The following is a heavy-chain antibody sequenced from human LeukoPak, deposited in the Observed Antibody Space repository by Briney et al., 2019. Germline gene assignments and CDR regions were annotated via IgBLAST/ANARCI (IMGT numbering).Heavy chain of an antibody. CDR2: ISYDGSNK. CDR1: GFTFSSYG. CDR3: AKASYYYDSSGYYSSY. J-gene: IGHJ4*02. D-gene: IGHD3-22*01. Sequence: GRSLRLSCAASGFTFSSYGMHWVRQAPGKGLEWVAVISYDGSNKYYADSVKGRFTISRDNSKNTLYLQMNSLRAEDTAVYYCAKASYYYDSSGYYSSYWGQGTLVTVSS. V-gene: IGHV3-30*18.